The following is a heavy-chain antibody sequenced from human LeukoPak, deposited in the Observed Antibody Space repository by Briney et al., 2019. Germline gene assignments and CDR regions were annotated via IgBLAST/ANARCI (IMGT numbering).Heavy chain of an antibody. D-gene: IGHD6-19*01. CDR1: GFTFISYA. Sequence: QPGGSLRLSCAASGFTFISYAMSWVRQAPGKGLEWVATISGSGVGTYYADSVKGRFTISRDNSKNTLFLQMNSLRAEDTAVYYCAKYGSGIRDSRWDYWGQGTLVTVSS. CDR3: AKYGSGIRDSRWDY. J-gene: IGHJ4*02. V-gene: IGHV3-23*01. CDR2: ISGSGVGT.